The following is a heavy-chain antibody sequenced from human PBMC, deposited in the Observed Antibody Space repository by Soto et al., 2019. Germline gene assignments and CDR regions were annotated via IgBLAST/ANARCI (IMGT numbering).Heavy chain of an antibody. D-gene: IGHD6-19*01. Sequence: EVQLLESGGGLVQPVGSLRLSWVASGFTFSSQAMSWVRRAPGKGRECVSGMRGSGASTYYADSVKGRFTISRDTSRNTLYLQINSLRAEDTAVYYCAKDRWSSGWGGMDVWGQGTTVTVSS. CDR2: MRGSGAST. CDR3: AKDRWSSGWGGMDV. CDR1: GFTFSSQA. V-gene: IGHV3-23*01. J-gene: IGHJ6*02.